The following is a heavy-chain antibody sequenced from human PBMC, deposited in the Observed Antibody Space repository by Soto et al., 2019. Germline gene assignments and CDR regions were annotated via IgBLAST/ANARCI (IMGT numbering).Heavy chain of an antibody. CDR2: MFYSGLT. V-gene: IGHV4-39*01. D-gene: IGHD2-15*01. J-gene: IGHJ6*02. CDR3: APLSVSLSGPYGIHV. CDR1: CCSVSSSDYY. Sequence: SETLSLTCSVSCCSVSSSDYYWAWIRQPPGKGLEWIGSMFYSGLTYYNPYLKSRVTLSVDTSKNQFSVRLNSVTAADTAVYYCAPLSVSLSGPYGIHVWGQGTTVTVSS.